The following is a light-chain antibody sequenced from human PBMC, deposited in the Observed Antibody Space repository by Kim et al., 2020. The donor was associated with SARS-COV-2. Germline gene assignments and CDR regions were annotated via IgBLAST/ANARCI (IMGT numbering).Light chain of an antibody. Sequence: SASVGDRVTITCRASQSISIWLAWYQQKPGKAPKLLIYKASSSESGVPSRFSGSGSGTEFTLTISSLQPDDSATYYCQQYNSYSYTFGQGTKLEI. CDR2: KAS. V-gene: IGKV1-5*03. CDR3: QQYNSYSYT. J-gene: IGKJ2*01. CDR1: QSISIW.